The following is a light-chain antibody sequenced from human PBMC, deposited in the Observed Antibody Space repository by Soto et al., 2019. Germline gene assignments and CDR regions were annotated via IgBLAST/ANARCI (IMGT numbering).Light chain of an antibody. CDR3: RSYTSRSTPYV. V-gene: IGLV2-14*01. Sequence: QPVLTQPASVSGSPGQSITISCTGTSSDVGGYNYVSWYQQHPGKAPKLMIYEVSNRPSGVSNRFSGSKSGNTASLTISGLQAEDEADYYCRSYTSRSTPYVFGTGTKVTVL. CDR1: SSDVGGYNY. J-gene: IGLJ1*01. CDR2: EVS.